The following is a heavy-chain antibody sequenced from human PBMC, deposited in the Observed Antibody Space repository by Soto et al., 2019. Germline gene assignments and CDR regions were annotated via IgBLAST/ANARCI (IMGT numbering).Heavy chain of an antibody. CDR1: GFTFSSYG. V-gene: IGHV3-30*03. D-gene: IGHD6-13*01. CDR2: ISYDGSNK. Sequence: GGSLRLSCAASGFTFSSYGMHWVRQAPGKGLEWVAVISYDGSNKYYADSVKGRFTISRDNSKNTLYLQMNSLRAEDTAVYYCATTSEYSSSWYEYYFDYWGQGTLVTVSS. J-gene: IGHJ4*02. CDR3: ATTSEYSSSWYEYYFDY.